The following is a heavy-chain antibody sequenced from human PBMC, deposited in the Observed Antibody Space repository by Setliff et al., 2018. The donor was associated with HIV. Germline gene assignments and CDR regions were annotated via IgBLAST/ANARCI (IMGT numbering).Heavy chain of an antibody. CDR2: INHSGSA. CDR1: GYSISSGYY. J-gene: IGHJ3*02. V-gene: IGHV4-38-2*01. Sequence: KASETLSLTCAVSGYSISSGYYWGWIRQPPGKGLEWIAEINHSGSAKYNPSLKSRVTISVDTSKNQFSLRLYSVTAADTAVYYCARAYEGSSPGGAFDIWGQGTMVTVS. CDR3: ARAYEGSSPGGAFDI. D-gene: IGHD6-6*01.